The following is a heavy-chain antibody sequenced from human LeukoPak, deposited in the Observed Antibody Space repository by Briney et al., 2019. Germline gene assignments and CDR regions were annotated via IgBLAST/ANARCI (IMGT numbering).Heavy chain of an antibody. J-gene: IGHJ4*02. Sequence: ASVKVSCKASGYTFTSYAIHWVRQAPGQRLEWMGWISAGNGNTKYSQNFQGRVTFISNTSATTAFMELSSLRSEDAAVYYCAREPPDPGILNDSSGLDYWGQGTLVTVSS. V-gene: IGHV1-3*01. CDR3: AREPPDPGILNDSSGLDY. CDR1: GYTFTSYA. CDR2: ISAGNGNT. D-gene: IGHD3-22*01.